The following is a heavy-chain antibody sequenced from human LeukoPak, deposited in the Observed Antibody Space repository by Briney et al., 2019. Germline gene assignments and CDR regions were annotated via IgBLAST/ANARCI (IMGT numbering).Heavy chain of an antibody. CDR2: ISHDRSNN. D-gene: IGHD3-10*01. V-gene: IGHV3-30-3*01. CDR1: GFTFSNYA. Sequence: PGRSLRLSCAASGFTFSNYAMHWARQAPGKGLEWVAFISHDRSNNCHADSVKGRFTISRDNSKNTLYLQMNSLTDEDTAVYYCARDLRGSYMSDYWGQGTLVTVSS. J-gene: IGHJ4*02. CDR3: ARDLRGSYMSDY.